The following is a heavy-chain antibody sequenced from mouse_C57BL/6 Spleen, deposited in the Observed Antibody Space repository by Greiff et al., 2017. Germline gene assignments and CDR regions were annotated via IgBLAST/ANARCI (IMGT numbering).Heavy chain of an antibody. CDR1: GYTFTSYG. CDR2: IYPRSGNT. Sequence: QVQLQQSGAELARPGASVRLSCKASGYTFTSYGISWVKQRTGQGLEWIGEIYPRSGNTYYNEKFKGKATLTADKSSSTAYMELRSLPSEDSAVYYCARSLITTVVAEYFDVWGTGTTVTVSS. CDR3: ARSLITTVVAEYFDV. J-gene: IGHJ1*03. D-gene: IGHD1-1*01. V-gene: IGHV1-81*01.